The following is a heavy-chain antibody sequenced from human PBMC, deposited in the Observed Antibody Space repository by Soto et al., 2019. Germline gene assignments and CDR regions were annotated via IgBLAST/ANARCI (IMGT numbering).Heavy chain of an antibody. CDR2: IKQDGSEK. V-gene: IGHV3-7*01. J-gene: IGHJ4*02. CDR1: GFTFSSYW. CDR3: ARALPSGWYQDYFDY. Sequence: HPGGSLRLSCAASGFTFSSYWMSWVRQAPGKGLEWVANIKQDGSEKYYVDSVKGRFTISRDNAKNSLYLQMNSLRAEDTAVYYCARALPSGWYQDYFDYWGQGTLVTVSS. D-gene: IGHD6-19*01.